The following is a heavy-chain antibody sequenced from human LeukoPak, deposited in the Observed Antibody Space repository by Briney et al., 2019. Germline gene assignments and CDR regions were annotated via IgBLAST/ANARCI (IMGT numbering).Heavy chain of an antibody. CDR3: AKRYSGSSGLYNFDY. CDR1: GFTFSSYA. V-gene: IGHV3-23*01. CDR2: ISGSGGST. D-gene: IGHD1-26*01. J-gene: IGHJ4*02. Sequence: GGSLRLSCAASGFTFSSYAMSWVRQAPGKGLEWVSAISGSGGSTYNADSVKGRFTISRDNSKNTLYLQMNSLRAEDTAVYYCAKRYSGSSGLYNFDYWGQGTLVTVSP.